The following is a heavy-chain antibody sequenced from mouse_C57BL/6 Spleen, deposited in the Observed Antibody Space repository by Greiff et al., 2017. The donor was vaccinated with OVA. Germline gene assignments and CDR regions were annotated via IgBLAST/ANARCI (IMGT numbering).Heavy chain of an antibody. D-gene: IGHD1-1*01. CDR3: ARGGGSRPRMAY. V-gene: IGHV1-22*01. Sequence: EVKLQQSGPELVKPGASVKMSCKASGYTFTDYNMHWVKQSHGKSLEWIGYINPNNGGTSYNQKFKGKATLTVNKSSSTAYMELRSLTSADSAVYYGARGGGSRPRMAYWGQGTLVTVSA. CDR2: INPNNGGT. J-gene: IGHJ3*01. CDR1: GYTFTDYN.